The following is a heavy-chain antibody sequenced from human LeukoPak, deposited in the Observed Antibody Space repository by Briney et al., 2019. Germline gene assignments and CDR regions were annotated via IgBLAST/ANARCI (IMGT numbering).Heavy chain of an antibody. CDR3: ARLQSGWFYFDY. CDR2: IYASGST. J-gene: IGHJ4*02. V-gene: IGHV4-61*02. D-gene: IGHD6-19*01. Sequence: SQTLSLTCTVSGGSISSGSYYWSWIRQPAGKGLEWIGRIYASGSTNYNPSLKSRVTISVDTSKNQFSLKLSPVTAADTAVYYCARLQSGWFYFDYWGQGTLVTVSS. CDR1: GGSISSGSYY.